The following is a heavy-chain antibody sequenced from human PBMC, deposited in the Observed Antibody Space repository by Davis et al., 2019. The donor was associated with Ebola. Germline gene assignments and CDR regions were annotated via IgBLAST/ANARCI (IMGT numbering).Heavy chain of an antibody. CDR3: ASYCSGGSCYGGALDY. D-gene: IGHD2-15*01. J-gene: IGHJ4*02. CDR1: GGSISSYY. Sequence: MPSETLSLTCTVSGGSISSYYWSWIRQPPGKGLEWIGEINHSGSTNYNPSLKSRVTISVDTSKNQFSLKLSSVTAADTAVYYCASYCSGGSCYGGALDYWGQGTLVTVSS. CDR2: INHSGST. V-gene: IGHV4-34*01.